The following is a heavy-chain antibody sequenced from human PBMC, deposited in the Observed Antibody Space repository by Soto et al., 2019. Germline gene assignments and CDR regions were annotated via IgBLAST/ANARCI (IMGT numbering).Heavy chain of an antibody. D-gene: IGHD3-9*01. J-gene: IGHJ6*02. CDR1: GYSFTSYW. CDR3: ARRVRYFDSEYGMDL. V-gene: IGHV5-51*01. Sequence: PGESLKISCKGSGYSFTSYWIGWVRQMPGKGLEWMGIIYPGDSNTRYSPSFQGQVTISADKSISTAYLQWSSLKASDTAMYYCARRVRYFDSEYGMDLWGQGTTATVSS. CDR2: IYPGDSNT.